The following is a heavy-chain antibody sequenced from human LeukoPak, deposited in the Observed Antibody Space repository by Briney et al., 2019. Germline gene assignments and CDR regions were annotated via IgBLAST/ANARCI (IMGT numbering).Heavy chain of an antibody. Sequence: ASVKVSCKASGYTFTGYYMHWVRQAPGQGLEWMGWINPNSGGTNCAQKFQGWVTMTRDTSISTAYMELSRLRSDDTAVYYCARGSQTDYYDSSGYYNWGQGTLVTVSS. J-gene: IGHJ4*02. V-gene: IGHV1-2*04. D-gene: IGHD3-22*01. CDR2: INPNSGGT. CDR1: GYTFTGYY. CDR3: ARGSQTDYYDSSGYYN.